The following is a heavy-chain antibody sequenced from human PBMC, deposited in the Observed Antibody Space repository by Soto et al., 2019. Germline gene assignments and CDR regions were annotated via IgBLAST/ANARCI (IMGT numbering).Heavy chain of an antibody. CDR1: GFTFDDYG. CDR2: INWNGGST. Sequence: GGSLRLSCAASGFTFDDYGMSWVRQAPGKGLEWVSGINWNGGSTGYADSVKGRFTISRDNAKNSLYLQMNSLRAEDTALYYCARDGLWGYFDWLLPFDYWGQGTLVTVSS. D-gene: IGHD3-9*01. CDR3: ARDGLWGYFDWLLPFDY. V-gene: IGHV3-20*04. J-gene: IGHJ4*02.